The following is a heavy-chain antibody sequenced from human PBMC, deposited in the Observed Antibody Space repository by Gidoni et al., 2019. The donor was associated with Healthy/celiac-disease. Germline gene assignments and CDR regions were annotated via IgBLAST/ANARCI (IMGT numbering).Heavy chain of an antibody. CDR1: GYSFTSYW. D-gene: IGHD3-10*01. V-gene: IGHV5-51*01. Sequence: EVQLVQSGAEVKKPGESRKISGKGAGYSFTSYWIGGVRQMTGKGLEWMGIIYPGDSDTRYSPSFQYQVTISADKSISTAYLQWSSLKASDTAMYYCARSMSWFGEFTGIDYYYMDVWGKGTTVTVSS. CDR3: ARSMSWFGEFTGIDYYYMDV. CDR2: IYPGDSDT. J-gene: IGHJ6*03.